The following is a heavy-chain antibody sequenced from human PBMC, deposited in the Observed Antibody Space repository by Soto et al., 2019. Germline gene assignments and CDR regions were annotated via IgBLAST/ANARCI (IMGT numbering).Heavy chain of an antibody. D-gene: IGHD5-12*01. CDR3: ARPYERGYSGYDFNY. V-gene: IGHV1-3*01. CDR2: INAGNGNT. Sequence: ASVKVSCKASGYTFTSYGTSWVRQAPGQRLEWMGWINAGNGNTKYSQKFQGRVTITRDTSASTAYMELSSLRSEDTAVYYCARPYERGYSGYDFNYWGQGTLVTVSS. J-gene: IGHJ4*02. CDR1: GYTFTSYG.